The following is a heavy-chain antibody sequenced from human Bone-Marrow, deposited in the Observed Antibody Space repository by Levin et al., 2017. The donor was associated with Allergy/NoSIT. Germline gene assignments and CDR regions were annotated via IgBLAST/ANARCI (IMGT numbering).Heavy chain of an antibody. Sequence: SQTLSLTCTVSGGSISSGGYYWSWIRQHPGKGLEWIGYIDYSGTTYYNPSLKSRLTISKDTSKNQFSLQLSSVTAADTAVYYFARLDSTWYTPYYFDHWGQGTLVTVSS. D-gene: IGHD6-13*01. CDR2: IDYSGTT. J-gene: IGHJ4*02. CDR3: ARLDSTWYTPYYFDH. V-gene: IGHV4-31*03. CDR1: GGSISSGGYY.